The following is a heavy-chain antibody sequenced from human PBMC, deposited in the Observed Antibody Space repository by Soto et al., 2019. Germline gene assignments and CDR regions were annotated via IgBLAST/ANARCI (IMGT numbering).Heavy chain of an antibody. J-gene: IGHJ3*02. CDR2: IWYYGSNK. CDR3: ERGSRGNAFDT. V-gene: IGHV3-33*01. CDR1: ECAGSGGR. Sequence: PWGSEIQCSASGECAGSGGRRHWVRQAPGNGLEPVAVIWYYGSNKYYVDSVKGRFTISRDNSKNTLYLQMNSLRAAATAVYYCERGSRGNAFDTWAQRTIVTDS. D-gene: IGHD2-15*01.